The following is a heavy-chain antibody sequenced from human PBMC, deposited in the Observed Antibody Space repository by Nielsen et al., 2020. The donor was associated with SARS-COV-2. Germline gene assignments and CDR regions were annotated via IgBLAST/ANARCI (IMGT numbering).Heavy chain of an antibody. Sequence: GGSLRLSCAASGFTFSDDAMTWVRQVPGKGLEWVSSISGSGGSTYYADSVKGRSAISRDNSKSTLYLQLNSLRAEDTAIYYCARGGLGDWQWLVRYWGQGTLVTVSS. V-gene: IGHV3-23*01. J-gene: IGHJ4*02. D-gene: IGHD6-19*01. CDR3: ARGGLGDWQWLVRY. CDR1: GFTFSDDA. CDR2: ISGSGGST.